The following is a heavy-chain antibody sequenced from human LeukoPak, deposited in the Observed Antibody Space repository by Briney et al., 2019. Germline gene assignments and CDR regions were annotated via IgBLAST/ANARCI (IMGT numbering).Heavy chain of an antibody. J-gene: IGHJ6*03. Sequence: GGSLRLSCAASGFTFSSYSMNCVRQDPGKGREWVSSISSSSSYIYYADSVKGRFTISRDNAKNSLYLQMNSLRAEDTAVYYCAKGGSYYYYYYMDVWGKGTTVTVSS. CDR2: ISSSSSYI. D-gene: IGHD1-26*01. V-gene: IGHV3-21*04. CDR3: AKGGSYYYYYYMDV. CDR1: GFTFSSYS.